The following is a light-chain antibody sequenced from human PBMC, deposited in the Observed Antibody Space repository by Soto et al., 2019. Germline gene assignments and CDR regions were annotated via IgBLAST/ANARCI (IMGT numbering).Light chain of an antibody. CDR2: DVS. V-gene: IGLV2-14*01. CDR1: SSDVGNYNY. J-gene: IGLJ1*01. CDR3: SSYTCSSTYV. Sequence: QSALTQPASVSGSPGQSITISCTGTSSDVGNYNYVSWYQQHPGKAPKLMIYDVSNRPSGVSNRFSGSKSGNTASLTISGLQAEDEADYYCSSYTCSSTYVFGTGTKLTVL.